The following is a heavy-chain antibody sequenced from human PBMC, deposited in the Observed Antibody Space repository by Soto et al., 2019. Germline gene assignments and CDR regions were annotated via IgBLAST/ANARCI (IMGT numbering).Heavy chain of an antibody. Sequence: GGSLRLSCAASGFTFSSYGMHWVRQAPGKGLEWVAVISYDGSNKYYADSVKGRFTISRDNSKNTLYLQMSSLRAEDTAVYYCAKDRTLDRRYYYDSSGYPYPPHGMDVWGQGTTVTVSS. V-gene: IGHV3-30*18. J-gene: IGHJ6*02. CDR3: AKDRTLDRRYYYDSSGYPYPPHGMDV. CDR2: ISYDGSNK. CDR1: GFTFSSYG. D-gene: IGHD3-22*01.